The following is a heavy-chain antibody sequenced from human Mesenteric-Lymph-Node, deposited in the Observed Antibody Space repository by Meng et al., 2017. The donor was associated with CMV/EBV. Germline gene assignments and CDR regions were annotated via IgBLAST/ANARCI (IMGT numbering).Heavy chain of an antibody. CDR1: GFTFSSYW. Sequence: GGSLKISCAASGFTFSSYWMHWVRQAPGKGLVWVSRINSDGSSTSYADSVKGRFTISRDNAKNTLYLQMNSLRAEDTAVYYCAKAPGEWEPLGCMDVWGQGTTVTVSS. V-gene: IGHV3-74*01. J-gene: IGHJ6*02. D-gene: IGHD1-26*01. CDR2: INSDGSST. CDR3: AKAPGEWEPLGCMDV.